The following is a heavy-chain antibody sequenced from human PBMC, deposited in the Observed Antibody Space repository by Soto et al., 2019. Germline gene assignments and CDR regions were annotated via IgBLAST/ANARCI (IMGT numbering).Heavy chain of an antibody. D-gene: IGHD1-26*01. CDR2: IGTSGSYI. CDR3: ARGSAFIGLDY. CDR1: GFIFSRYS. J-gene: IGHJ4*02. V-gene: IGHV3-21*01. Sequence: GGSLRLSCAASGFIFSRYSMNWVRQAPGKGLEWVPSIGTSGSYIYDTDSVKGRFTISRDNTKDSLYLQMNSLRAEDTAIYYCARGSAFIGLDYWGQGTPVTVSS.